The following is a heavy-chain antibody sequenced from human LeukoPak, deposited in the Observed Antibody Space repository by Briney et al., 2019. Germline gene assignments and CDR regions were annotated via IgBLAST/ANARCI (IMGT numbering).Heavy chain of an antibody. V-gene: IGHV5-51*01. CDR1: GYSFTSYW. CDR3: ATSISGLGSYLDY. D-gene: IGHD3-10*01. Sequence: GESLKISCKVSGYSFTSYWIGWVRQMPGKGLEWMGIIYPGDSDTRYSPSFQGQVTISADKSISTAYLQWTSLKASDTAMYYCATSISGLGSYLDYWGQGTLVTVSS. CDR2: IYPGDSDT. J-gene: IGHJ4*02.